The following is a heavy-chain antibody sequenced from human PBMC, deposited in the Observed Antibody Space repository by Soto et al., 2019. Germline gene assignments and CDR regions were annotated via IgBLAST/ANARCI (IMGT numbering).Heavy chain of an antibody. CDR2: IYYSGST. J-gene: IGHJ4*02. CDR3: ARGGFSSGWQIEY. V-gene: IGHV4-30-4*01. CDR1: GGSISSGDYY. D-gene: IGHD6-19*01. Sequence: QVQLQESGPGLVKPSQTLSLTCTVSGGSISSGDYYWSWIRQPPGKGLEWIGYIYYSGSTYYNPSLHRPATISVDTSKHQFSLKLRSVTAADTAVYYCARGGFSSGWQIEYWGQGTLVTVSS.